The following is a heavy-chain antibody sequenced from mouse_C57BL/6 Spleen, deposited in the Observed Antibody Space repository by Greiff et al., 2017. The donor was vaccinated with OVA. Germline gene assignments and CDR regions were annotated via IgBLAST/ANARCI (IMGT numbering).Heavy chain of an antibody. Sequence: VQLQQPGAELVRPGSSVKLSCKASGYTFTSYWMHWVKQRPIQGLEWIGNIDPSDSETHYNQKFKDKATLTVDKSSSTAYMQLSSLTSEDSAVYYCAQGGYYDRDYAMDYWGQGTSVTVSS. J-gene: IGHJ4*01. V-gene: IGHV1-52*01. CDR1: GYTFTSYW. CDR2: IDPSDSET. D-gene: IGHD2-4*01. CDR3: AQGGYYDRDYAMDY.